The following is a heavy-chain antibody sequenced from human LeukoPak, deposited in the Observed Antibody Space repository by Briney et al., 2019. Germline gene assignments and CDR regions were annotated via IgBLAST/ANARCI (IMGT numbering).Heavy chain of an antibody. CDR1: GFTFSSYA. CDR2: ISGSGGST. J-gene: IGHJ4*02. Sequence: TGGSLRLSCAASGFTFSSYAMSWVRQAPGKGLEWVSAISGSGGSTYYADSVKGRFTISRDNSKNTLYLQMNSLRAEDTAVYYCAKSPRDGYNFAYWGQGTLATVSS. CDR3: AKSPRDGYNFAY. V-gene: IGHV3-23*01. D-gene: IGHD5-24*01.